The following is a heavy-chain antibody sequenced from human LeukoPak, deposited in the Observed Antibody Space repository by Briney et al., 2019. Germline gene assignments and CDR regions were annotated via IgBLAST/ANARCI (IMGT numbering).Heavy chain of an antibody. V-gene: IGHV3-21*01. J-gene: IGHJ5*02. D-gene: IGHD6-19*01. CDR3: ARVEAVGGNWRGLDP. CDR1: GFTFSSYS. CDR2: ISSTSSYI. Sequence: GGPLRLSCAASGFTFSSYSMNWVRQAPGKGLEWVSSISSTSSYIYYADSVKGRFTISRDNAKDSLFLQLNSLRAEDTAMYYCARVEAVGGNWRGLDPWGQGSLVTVSS.